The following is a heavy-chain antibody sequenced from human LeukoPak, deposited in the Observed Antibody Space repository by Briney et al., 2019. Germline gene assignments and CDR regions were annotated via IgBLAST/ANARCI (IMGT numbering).Heavy chain of an antibody. CDR3: ARVGYSGSYNDAFDI. J-gene: IGHJ3*02. CDR1: GYTFTGYY. V-gene: IGHV1-2*04. CDR2: INPNSGGT. Sequence: ASVKVSCKASGYTFTGYYMHWVRQAPGQGLEWMGWINPNSGGTNYAQKFQGWVTMTRDTSISTAYMELSSLRSEDTAVYYCARVGYSGSYNDAFDIWGQGIMVTVSS. D-gene: IGHD1-26*01.